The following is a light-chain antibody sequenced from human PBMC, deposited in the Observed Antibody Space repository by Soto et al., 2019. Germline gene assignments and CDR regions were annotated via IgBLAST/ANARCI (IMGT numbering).Light chain of an antibody. CDR2: WAS. V-gene: IGKV4-1*01. CDR3: QQYYSTPLN. J-gene: IGKJ4*01. CDR1: QSVLYSSNNKNY. Sequence: IVMTQSVDSLAVSLGESSTTNCRSSQSVLYSSNNKNYLAWYQQKTGQPPKLLIYWASTRESGVPDRFSGSGSGTDFTLTISSLQAEDVAVYYCQQYYSTPLNFGGGNTV.